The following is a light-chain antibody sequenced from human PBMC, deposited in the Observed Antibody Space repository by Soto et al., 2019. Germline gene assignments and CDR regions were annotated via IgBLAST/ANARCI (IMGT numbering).Light chain of an antibody. Sequence: IEMTQTTSSLSASVGDRVTITCRASQSISSYLNWYQQKPGKAPKLLIYAASSLQSGVPSRFSGSGSGTDFTLTISSLQPEDFATYYCQQSYSTPATFGQGTMVDVK. CDR2: AAS. J-gene: IGKJ1*01. CDR1: QSISSY. V-gene: IGKV1-39*01. CDR3: QQSYSTPAT.